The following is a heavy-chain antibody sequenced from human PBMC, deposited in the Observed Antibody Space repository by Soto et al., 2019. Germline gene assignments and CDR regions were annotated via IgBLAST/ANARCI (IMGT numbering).Heavy chain of an antibody. V-gene: IGHV1-69*12. CDR3: ATPPEGGTAYYYGGMDV. CDR2: IIPIFGTA. J-gene: IGHJ6*02. D-gene: IGHD3-16*01. Sequence: QVQLVQSGAEVKKPGSSVKVSCKASGGTFSSYAISWVRQAPGQGLEWMGGIIPIFGTANYAQKFQGRVTITADESTSTAYMALSSLRSEDTAVYYCATPPEGGTAYYYGGMDVWGQGTTVTVSS. CDR1: GGTFSSYA.